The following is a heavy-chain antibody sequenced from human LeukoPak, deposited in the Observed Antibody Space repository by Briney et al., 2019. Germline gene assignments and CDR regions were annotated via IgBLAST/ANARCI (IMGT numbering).Heavy chain of an antibody. D-gene: IGHD3-22*01. V-gene: IGHV3-21*01. CDR2: ISSSSSYI. CDR3: ARAPGSSGYYIFDY. CDR1: GFTFSSYS. J-gene: IGHJ4*02. Sequence: GGSLRLPCAASGFTFSSYSMNWVRQAPGKGLEWVSSISSSSSYIYYADSVKGQFTISRDNAKNSLYLQMNSLRAEDTAVYYCARAPGSSGYYIFDYWGQGTLVTVSS.